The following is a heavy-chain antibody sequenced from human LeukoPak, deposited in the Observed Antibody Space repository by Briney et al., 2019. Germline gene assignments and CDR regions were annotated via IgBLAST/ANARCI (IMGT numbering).Heavy chain of an antibody. CDR3: ARGEVQLWSLDY. CDR1: GYTFTSYD. CDR2: MNPNSGNT. D-gene: IGHD5-18*01. J-gene: IGHJ4*02. V-gene: IGHV1-8*01. Sequence: GASVKVSCKASGYTFTSYDINWVRQSTGQGLEWMGWMNPNSGNTGYAQKFQGRVTMTRNTSISTAYMELSSLRSEDTAVYYCARGEVQLWSLDYWGQGTLVTVSS.